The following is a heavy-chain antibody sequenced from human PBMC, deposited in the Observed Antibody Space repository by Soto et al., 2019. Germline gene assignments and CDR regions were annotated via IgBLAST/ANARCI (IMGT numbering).Heavy chain of an antibody. CDR3: AGAPFVAVKLFDY. Sequence: EVQLVASGGGLVQPGGSLRLSCAASGFTFSSYCMHWVRQAPGKGLVWFSRINGDVSSTSYADSVKGLFTLSRDNANITLNQKVNILRAGDRAGYYVAGAPFVAVKLFDYWGQGALVPVSS. D-gene: IGHD2-15*01. CDR2: INGDVSST. J-gene: IGHJ4*02. V-gene: IGHV3-74*01. CDR1: GFTFSSYC.